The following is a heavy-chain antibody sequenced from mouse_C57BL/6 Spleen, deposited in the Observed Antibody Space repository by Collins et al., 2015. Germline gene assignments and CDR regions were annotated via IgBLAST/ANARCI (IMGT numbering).Heavy chain of an antibody. Sequence: EVQLQQSGAELVRPGSSVKMSCKTSGYTFTSYGINWVKQRPGQGLEWIGYIYIGNGYTEYNEKFKGKATLTSDTSSSTAYMQLSSLTSENSAIYFCAIYYYGSRRRYFDVWGTGTTVTVSS. CDR2: IYIGNGYT. CDR1: GYTFTSYG. J-gene: IGHJ1*03. D-gene: IGHD1-1*01. CDR3: AIYYYGSRRRYFDV. V-gene: IGHV1-58*01.